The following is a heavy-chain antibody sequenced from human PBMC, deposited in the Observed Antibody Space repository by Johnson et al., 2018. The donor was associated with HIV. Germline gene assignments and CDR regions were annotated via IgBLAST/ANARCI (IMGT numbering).Heavy chain of an antibody. V-gene: IGHV3-25*05. D-gene: IGHD3-22*01. Sequence: QLVESGGGLAKPAWSPRLSCDASQFTCSHQYMNCVRQGRGNGLELVGQGNPNGTYTYLRDSGKGRLHISTEDAKNSLYLQMNSLRGEDSAVYYGVRDRGTVVIWSDAFDVWGQGTVVTVSS. J-gene: IGHJ3*01. CDR1: QFTCSHQY. CDR2: GNPNGTYT. CDR3: VRDRGTVVIWSDAFDV.